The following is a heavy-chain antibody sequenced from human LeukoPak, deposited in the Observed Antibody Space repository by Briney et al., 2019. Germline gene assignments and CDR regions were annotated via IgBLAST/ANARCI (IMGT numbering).Heavy chain of an antibody. D-gene: IGHD2-15*01. CDR3: AREGGRYCSGGSCYGYFDY. J-gene: IGHJ4*02. CDR1: GFTFSSYS. V-gene: IGHV3-21*01. Sequence: GGSLRLSCAASGFTFSSYSMNWVRQAPGKGLEWVSSISSSSSYIYYADSVKGRFTISRDNAKNSLYLQMNSLRAEDTAVYYCAREGGRYCSGGSCYGYFDYWGQGTLVTVSS. CDR2: ISSSSSYI.